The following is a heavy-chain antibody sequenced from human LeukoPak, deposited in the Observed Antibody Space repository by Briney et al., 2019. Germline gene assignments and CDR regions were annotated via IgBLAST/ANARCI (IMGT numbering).Heavy chain of an antibody. D-gene: IGHD2-15*01. Sequence: SETLSLTCTVSGGSISSYYWSWIRQPAGKGLEWIGRIYTSGSTNYNPSLKSRVTMSVDTSKNQFSLKLSSVTAADTAVYYCARHMGYCSGGSCQPLYYYYGMDVWGQGTTVTVSS. CDR3: ARHMGYCSGGSCQPLYYYYGMDV. CDR2: IYTSGST. J-gene: IGHJ6*02. V-gene: IGHV4-4*07. CDR1: GGSISSYY.